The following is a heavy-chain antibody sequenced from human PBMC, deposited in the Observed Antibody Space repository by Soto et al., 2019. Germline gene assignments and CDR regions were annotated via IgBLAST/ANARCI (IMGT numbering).Heavy chain of an antibody. CDR3: ARPGTAVTSVAHYGMDV. J-gene: IGHJ6*02. V-gene: IGHV5-10-1*01. Sequence: GEFLKISCKGSGCNFTTYSIDCVCQSPGKGLARMGKIDPSDSYMNYSPSFQGHVSISLDKSINTAYLQCSSLKASDTAMYYCARPGTAVTSVAHYGMDVWGQGTTVTVSS. CDR2: IDPSDSYM. CDR1: GCNFTTYS. D-gene: IGHD1-7*01.